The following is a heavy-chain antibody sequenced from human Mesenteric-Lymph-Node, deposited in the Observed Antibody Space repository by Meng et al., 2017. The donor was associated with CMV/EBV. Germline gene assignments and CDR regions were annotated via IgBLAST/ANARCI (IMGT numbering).Heavy chain of an antibody. D-gene: IGHD3-22*01. J-gene: IGHJ5*02. CDR1: GGSISSSSYY. Sequence: LPCTVSGGSISSSSYYWGWIRQPPGKGLEWIGSIYSSGSTYYNPSLKSRVTISVDTSKNQFSLKLSSVTAADTAVYYCARRPMSWFDPWGQGTLVTVSS. CDR2: IYSSGST. V-gene: IGHV4-39*01. CDR3: ARRPMSWFDP.